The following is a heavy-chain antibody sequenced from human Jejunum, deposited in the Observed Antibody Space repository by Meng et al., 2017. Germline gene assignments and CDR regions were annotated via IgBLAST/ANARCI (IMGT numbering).Heavy chain of an antibody. CDR3: AREEGASGWYGSVAY. J-gene: IGHJ4*02. D-gene: IGHD6-19*01. Sequence: DVQPVECGVGLVQPGGSLRLSCAASGFPCSSYWMHWVRQAPGKGLVWVSRIHSDGLRTNYADSVKGRFTISRDNDKNTLYLEMNSLRGDDTAVYYCAREEGASGWYGSVAYWGQGTLVTVSS. CDR2: IHSDGLRT. CDR1: GFPCSSYW. V-gene: IGHV3-74*01.